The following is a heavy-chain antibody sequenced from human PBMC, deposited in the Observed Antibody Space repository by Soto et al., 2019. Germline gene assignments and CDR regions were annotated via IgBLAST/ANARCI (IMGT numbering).Heavy chain of an antibody. CDR3: ARGANWDIVFVPAAASFDP. Sequence: ASVKVSCKASGGTFSSYAISWVRQAPGQGLEWMGGIIPIFGTANYAQKFQGRVTITADESTSTAYMELSSLRSEDTAVYYCARGANWDIVFVPAAASFDPWGQGTLVTVSS. CDR2: IIPIFGTA. CDR1: GGTFSSYA. V-gene: IGHV1-69*13. D-gene: IGHD2-2*01. J-gene: IGHJ5*02.